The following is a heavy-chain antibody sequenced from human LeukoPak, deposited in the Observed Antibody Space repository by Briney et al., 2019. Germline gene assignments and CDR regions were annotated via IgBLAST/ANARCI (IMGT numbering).Heavy chain of an antibody. Sequence: PSETLSLTCTVSGGSISSYYWSWIRQPPGKGLEGIGYIYYSGSTNYNPSLKSRVTISVDTSKNQFSLTLSSVTAAATDVYYCARAPRQTYCSSTSCMYYFDYWGQGTLVTVSS. D-gene: IGHD2-2*01. CDR1: GGSISSYY. V-gene: IGHV4-59*01. J-gene: IGHJ4*02. CDR2: IYYSGST. CDR3: ARAPRQTYCSSTSCMYYFDY.